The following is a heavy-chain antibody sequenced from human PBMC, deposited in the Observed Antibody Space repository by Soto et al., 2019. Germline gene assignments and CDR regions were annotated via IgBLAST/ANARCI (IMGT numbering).Heavy chain of an antibody. J-gene: IGHJ6*02. CDR2: IYYSGST. V-gene: IGHV4-39*01. CDR1: GGSISSSSYY. CDR3: ARHRSSGWNYYGMDV. Sequence: SETLSLTCTVSGGSISSSSYYWGWIRQPPGKGLEWIGSIYYSGSTYYNPSLKSRVAISVDTSKNQFSLKLSSVTAADTAVYYCARHRSSGWNYYGMDVWGQGTTVTVSS. D-gene: IGHD6-19*01.